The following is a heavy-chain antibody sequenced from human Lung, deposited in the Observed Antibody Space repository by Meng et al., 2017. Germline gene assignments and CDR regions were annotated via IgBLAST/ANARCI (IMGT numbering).Heavy chain of an antibody. Sequence: VQLKESGTGLVKPSGTLSLTCAVSGGSISSDNGWSWVRQPPGKGLEWIGEIYHSGSTNYNPSLKSRITISVDKPKNQFSLTLSSVTAADTAVYYCTKNDFYCLGYWGQGTLVTVSS. CDR3: TKNDFYCLGY. D-gene: IGHD2-21*01. CDR1: GGSISSDNG. J-gene: IGHJ4*02. CDR2: IYHSGST. V-gene: IGHV4-4*02.